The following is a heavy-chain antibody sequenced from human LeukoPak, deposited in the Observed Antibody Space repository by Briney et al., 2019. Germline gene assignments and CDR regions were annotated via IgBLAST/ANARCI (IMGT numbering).Heavy chain of an antibody. CDR2: IYPSDGST. CDR1: GYSFTSNY. CDR3: ARDQEAFDY. Sequence: ASVKVSRKASGYSFTSNYIHWVRQAPGRGLEWMGMIYPSDGSTSYAQKFQGRVTVTRDTSTSTVHMELSGLRSEDTAVYYCARDQEAFDYWGQGTLVTVSS. V-gene: IGHV1-46*01. J-gene: IGHJ4*02.